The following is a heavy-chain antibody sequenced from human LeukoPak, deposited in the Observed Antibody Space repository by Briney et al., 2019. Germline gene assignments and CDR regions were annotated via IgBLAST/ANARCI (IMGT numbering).Heavy chain of an antibody. CDR3: ARAGGVSFVARWFDP. J-gene: IGHJ5*02. CDR2: VSAYNGNT. CDR1: DYTFSNYG. D-gene: IGHD3-16*01. Sequence: ASVKVSCKASDYTFSNYGISGVRQAPAQGLEWLGWVSAYNGNTNYARKLQGRVTMTTDTSTGIAYMELKSLRSDDTAVYYCARAGGVSFVARWFDPWGQGSLVTVSS. V-gene: IGHV1-18*01.